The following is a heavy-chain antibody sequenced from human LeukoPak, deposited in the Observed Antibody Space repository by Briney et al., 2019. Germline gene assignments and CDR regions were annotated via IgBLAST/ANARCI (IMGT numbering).Heavy chain of an antibody. D-gene: IGHD3-22*01. CDR3: ARHGTIYDSSGYYGM. CDR2: IIPIFGTA. CDR1: GGTLSSYA. V-gene: IGHV1-69*01. Sequence: ASVKVSCKASGGTLSSYAISWVRQAPGQGLEWMGGIIPIFGTANYAQKFQGRVTITADESTSTAYMELSSLRSEDTAVYYCARHGTIYDSSGYYGMWGQGTLVTVSS. J-gene: IGHJ4*02.